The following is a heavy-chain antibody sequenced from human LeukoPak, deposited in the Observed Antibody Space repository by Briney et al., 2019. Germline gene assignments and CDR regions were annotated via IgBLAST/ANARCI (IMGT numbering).Heavy chain of an antibody. Sequence: ASVKVSCKASGYTFTSYDINWVRQATGQGLEWMGWMNPNSGNTGYAQKFQGRVTMTRNTSISTAYMELSSLRSEDTAVYYCARAPVVDSGYYYDYWGQGTLVTVSS. CDR2: MNPNSGNT. CDR3: ARAPVVDSGYYYDY. D-gene: IGHD3-22*01. V-gene: IGHV1-8*01. CDR1: GYTFTSYD. J-gene: IGHJ4*02.